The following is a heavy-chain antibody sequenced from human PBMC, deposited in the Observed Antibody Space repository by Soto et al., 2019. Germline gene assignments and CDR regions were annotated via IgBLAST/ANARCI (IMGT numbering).Heavy chain of an antibody. D-gene: IGHD6-13*01. J-gene: IGHJ4*02. Sequence: GGSLRLSCAASGFTFSNAWMNWVRQAPGKGLEWVGRVKSKAYGGTTDYAAPVEGRFTISRDDSKNTVYMQVNSLKTEDTAVYYCTTRLYSSSYEGFDYWGQGTLVTVSS. CDR2: VKSKAYGGTT. CDR3: TTRLYSSSYEGFDY. V-gene: IGHV3-15*07. CDR1: GFTFSNAW.